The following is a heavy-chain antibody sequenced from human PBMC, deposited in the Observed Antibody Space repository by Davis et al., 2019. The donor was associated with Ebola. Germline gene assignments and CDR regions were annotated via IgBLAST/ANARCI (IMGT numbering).Heavy chain of an antibody. V-gene: IGHV1-18*04. CDR2: ISAYNGNT. Sequence: AASVKVSCKASGYTFTGYYMHWVRQAPGQGLEWMGWISAYNGNTNYAQKLQGRVTMTTDTSTSTAYMELRSLRSDDTAVYYCARDVGYSSSSGDDYWGQGTLVTVSS. CDR1: GYTFTGYY. D-gene: IGHD6-6*01. CDR3: ARDVGYSSSSGDDY. J-gene: IGHJ4*02.